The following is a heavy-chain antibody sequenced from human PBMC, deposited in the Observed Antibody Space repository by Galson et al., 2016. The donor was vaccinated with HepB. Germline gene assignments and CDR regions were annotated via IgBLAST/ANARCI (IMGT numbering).Heavy chain of an antibody. CDR1: GDSITSYY. J-gene: IGHJ4*02. CDR2: IYYSGNS. V-gene: IGHV4-59*01. Sequence: LSLTCTVSGDSITSYYWSWIRQPPGKGLEWIGHIYYSGNSNYNPSLKSRVTISVDTSRNQFSLKLNSVTAADTGVYYCAGAQLSLEMALDCWGQGTLVTVSS. D-gene: IGHD5-24*01. CDR3: AGAQLSLEMALDC.